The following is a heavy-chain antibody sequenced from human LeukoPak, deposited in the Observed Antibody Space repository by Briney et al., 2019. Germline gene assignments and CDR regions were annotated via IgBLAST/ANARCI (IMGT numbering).Heavy chain of an antibody. CDR2: FYYSGST. CDR3: ARGDYYGLPY. J-gene: IGHJ4*02. D-gene: IGHD3-10*01. CDR1: GGSISSYY. Sequence: SETLSLTCTVSGGSISSYYWSWIRQPPGKGLEWIGCFYYSGSTNYNPSLKSRVTISVDTSKNQFSLKLSSVTAADTAVYYCARGDYYGLPYWGQGTLVTVSS. V-gene: IGHV4-59*12.